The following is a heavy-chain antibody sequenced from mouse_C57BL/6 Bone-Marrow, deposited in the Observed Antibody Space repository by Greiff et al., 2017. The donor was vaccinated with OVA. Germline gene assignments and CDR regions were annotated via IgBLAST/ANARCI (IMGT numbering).Heavy chain of an antibody. V-gene: IGHV5-6*01. CDR1: GFTFSSYG. J-gene: IGHJ2*01. CDR3: ARLGSRSDY. CDR2: ISSGGSYT. Sequence: EVHLVESGGDLVKPGGSLKLSCAASGFTFSSYGMSWVRQTPDKRLEWVATISSGGSYTYYPDSVKGRFTISRDNAKNTLYLQMSSLKSEDTAMYYCARLGSRSDYWGQGTTLTVSS. D-gene: IGHD1-1*01.